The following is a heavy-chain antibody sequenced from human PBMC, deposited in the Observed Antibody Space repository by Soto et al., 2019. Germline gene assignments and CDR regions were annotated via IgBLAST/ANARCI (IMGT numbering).Heavy chain of an antibody. D-gene: IGHD6-13*01. J-gene: IGHJ5*02. CDR2: IYYSGST. CDR3: AKYEGGFGSPSRWFDP. V-gene: IGHV4-31*03. CDR1: GGSITSGGYF. Sequence: SETLSLTCTVSGGSITSGGYFWSWIRQHPGKGLEWIGYIYYSGSTYYEPSLKSRVTISIDTSNNQLSLTLTSVTAADTAVYYCAKYEGGFGSPSRWFDPWGQGTLVTVS.